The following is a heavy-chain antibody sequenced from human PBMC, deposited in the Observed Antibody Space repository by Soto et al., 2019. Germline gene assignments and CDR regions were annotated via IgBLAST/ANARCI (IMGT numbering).Heavy chain of an antibody. CDR1: GYTFTSYA. J-gene: IGHJ6*03. CDR2: INAGNGNT. D-gene: IGHD3-10*01. Sequence: ASVKVSCTASGYTFTSYAMHWVRQAPGQRLEWMGWINAGNGNTKYSQKFQGRVTITRDTSASTAYMELSSLRSEDTAVYYCARDGQYYYGSGSMGYYYYYYMDVWGKGTTVTVS. CDR3: ARDGQYYYGSGSMGYYYYYYMDV. V-gene: IGHV1-3*01.